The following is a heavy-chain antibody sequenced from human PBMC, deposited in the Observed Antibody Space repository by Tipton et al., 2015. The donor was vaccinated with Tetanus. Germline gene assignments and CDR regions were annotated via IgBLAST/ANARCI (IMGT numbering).Heavy chain of an antibody. Sequence: TLSLTCTVSGGSISSYYWSWIRQPPGKGLEWIGYIYYSGSTNYNPSLKSRVTISVDTSKNQFSLKLSSVTAADTAVYYCARDRSNAQPWFGPWGQGTLVTVSS. J-gene: IGHJ5*02. V-gene: IGHV4-59*01. CDR2: IYYSGST. CDR1: GGSISSYY. D-gene: IGHD1-26*01. CDR3: ARDRSNAQPWFGP.